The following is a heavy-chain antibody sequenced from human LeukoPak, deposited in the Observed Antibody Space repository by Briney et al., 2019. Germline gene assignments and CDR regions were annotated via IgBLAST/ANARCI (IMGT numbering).Heavy chain of an antibody. CDR2: IIPILGIA. V-gene: IGHV1-69*04. Sequence: SVKVSFKASGGTFSSYAISWVRQAPGQGLEWMGRIIPILGIANYAQKFQGRVTITADKSTSTAYMELSSLRSEDTAVYYCASLSKFGFGELPNEFDYWGQGTLVTVSS. D-gene: IGHD3-10*01. CDR1: GGTFSSYA. J-gene: IGHJ4*02. CDR3: ASLSKFGFGELPNEFDY.